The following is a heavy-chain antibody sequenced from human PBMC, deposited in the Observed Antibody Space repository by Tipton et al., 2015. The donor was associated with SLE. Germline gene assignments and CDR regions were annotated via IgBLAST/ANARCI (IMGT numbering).Heavy chain of an antibody. CDR2: ISYDGSNK. CDR3: AREEGIPEATGFDY. J-gene: IGHJ4*02. Sequence: RSLRLYCAASGFTFSSYAMHWVRQAPGKGLEWVAVISYDGSNKYYADSVKGRFTISRDNSKNTLHLQMTSLRSEDTAVYYCAREEGIPEATGFDYWGQGTLVTVSS. D-gene: IGHD1-14*01. V-gene: IGHV3-30*04. CDR1: GFTFSSYA.